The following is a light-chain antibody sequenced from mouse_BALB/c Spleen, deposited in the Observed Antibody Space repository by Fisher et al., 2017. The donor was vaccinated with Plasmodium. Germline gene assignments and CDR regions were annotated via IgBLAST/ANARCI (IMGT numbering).Light chain of an antibody. V-gene: IGKV5-45*01. CDR2: YAS. J-gene: IGKJ5*01. Sequence: DIVITQSTATLSVTPGDRVSLSCGASQSISNYLHWYQQKSHESPRLLITYASQSISGIPSRFSGSGSGTDFTLSINSVETEDFGMYFCQQSNSWPLTFGAGTKLELK. CDR1: QSISNY. CDR3: QQSNSWPLT.